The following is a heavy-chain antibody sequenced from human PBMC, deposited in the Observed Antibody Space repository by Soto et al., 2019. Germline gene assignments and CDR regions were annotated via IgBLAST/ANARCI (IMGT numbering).Heavy chain of an antibody. Sequence: ASVKVSCKASGYTFTGYYMHWVRQAPGQGLEWMGWINPNSGGTNYAQKFQGWVTMTRDTSISTAYMELSRLRSDDTAVYYCARARTYYYGSGSYFNLLYNWFDPWGQGTL. V-gene: IGHV1-2*04. CDR2: INPNSGGT. CDR1: GYTFTGYY. CDR3: ARARTYYYGSGSYFNLLYNWFDP. J-gene: IGHJ5*02. D-gene: IGHD3-10*01.